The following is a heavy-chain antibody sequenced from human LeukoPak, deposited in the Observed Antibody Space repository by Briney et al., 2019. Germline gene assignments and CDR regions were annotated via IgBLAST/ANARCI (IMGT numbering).Heavy chain of an antibody. V-gene: IGHV3-74*01. CDR3: ARGPSYSFDN. J-gene: IGHJ4*02. D-gene: IGHD2-21*01. Sequence: GVALRLSCAASGFTLSSYWMHWVRQDPEKGRVWISQIKPHRSFTTYAYSVKGRFTTSRDNSKNTLFLQMSSLRAEDTAVYYCARGPSYSFDNWGQGTPVSVSS. CDR2: IKPHRSFT. CDR1: GFTLSSYW.